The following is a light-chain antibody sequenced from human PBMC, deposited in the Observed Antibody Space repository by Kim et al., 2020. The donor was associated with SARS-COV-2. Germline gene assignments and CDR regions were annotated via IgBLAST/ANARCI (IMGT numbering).Light chain of an antibody. CDR1: SSDIGHANY. CDR2: NVA. V-gene: IGLV2-14*01. Sequence: QSALTQPASVSGSPGQSITISCTGSSSDIGHANYVSWYQQYTGKAPKLMIFNVAQRPSGISNRFSGSKSGDTASLTISGLQAEDEADYYCSSYTTSASYVFGTGTKVTVL. J-gene: IGLJ1*01. CDR3: SSYTTSASYV.